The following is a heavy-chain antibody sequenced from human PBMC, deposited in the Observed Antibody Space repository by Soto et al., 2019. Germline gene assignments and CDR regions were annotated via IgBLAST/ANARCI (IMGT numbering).Heavy chain of an antibody. CDR1: GFTFSNFG. V-gene: IGHV3-30*18. CDR2: ISYDGSNK. D-gene: IGHD5-12*01. J-gene: IGHJ6*03. Sequence: GGSLRLSCAASGFTFSNFGLSWVRQPPGKGLEWVAVISYDGSNKYYADSVKGRFTISRDNSKNTLYLQMNSLRAEDTAVYYCAKDGMSGYDIYYYYYMDVWGKGTTVTVSS. CDR3: AKDGMSGYDIYYYYYMDV.